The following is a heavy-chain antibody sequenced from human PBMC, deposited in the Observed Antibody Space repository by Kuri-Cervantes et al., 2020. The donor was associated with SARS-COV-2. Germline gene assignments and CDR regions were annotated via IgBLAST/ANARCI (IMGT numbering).Heavy chain of an antibody. Sequence: GESLKISCAASGFTFSSYGMHWVRQAPGKGLEWVSAISGSGGSTYYADSVKGRFTISRDNSKNTLYLQMNSLRAEDTAVYHCAKASGWSMNYYYYMDVWGKGTTVTVSS. CDR1: GFTFSSYG. CDR2: ISGSGGST. D-gene: IGHD6-19*01. V-gene: IGHV3-23*01. CDR3: AKASGWSMNYYYYMDV. J-gene: IGHJ6*03.